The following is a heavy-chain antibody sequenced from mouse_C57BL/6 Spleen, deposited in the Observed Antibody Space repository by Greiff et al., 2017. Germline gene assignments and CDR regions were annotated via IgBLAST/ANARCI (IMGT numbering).Heavy chain of an antibody. D-gene: IGHD1-1*01. CDR1: GYAFSSYW. CDR3: ARGGYGSSYAMDY. J-gene: IGHJ4*01. CDR2: IYPGDGDT. Sequence: VKLVESGAELVKPGASVKISCKASGYAFSSYWMNWVKQRPGKGLEWIGQIYPGDGDTNYNGKSKGKATLTADKSSSTAYMQLSSLTTEDSAIYYCARGGYGSSYAMDYWGQGTSVTVSS. V-gene: IGHV1-80*01.